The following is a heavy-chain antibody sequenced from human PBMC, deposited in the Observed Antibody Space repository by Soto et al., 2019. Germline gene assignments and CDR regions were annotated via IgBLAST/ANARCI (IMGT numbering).Heavy chain of an antibody. CDR3: AREGWDWYFDL. J-gene: IGHJ2*01. V-gene: IGHV4-4*07. CDR1: GGSISRYY. Sequence: QVQLQESGPGLVKPSETLSLTCTLPGGSISRYYWSWVRQPAGRGLEWIGRMISTGGTNYNPSLKSRVTMSIDTYTNQFSLNLTPETAADTAFYYCAREGWDWYFDLWGRGTLVTVSP. CDR2: MISTGGT.